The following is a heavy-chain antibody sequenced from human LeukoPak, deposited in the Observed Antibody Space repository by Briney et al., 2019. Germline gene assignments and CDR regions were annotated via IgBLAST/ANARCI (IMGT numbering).Heavy chain of an antibody. CDR1: GFTVSSNY. J-gene: IGHJ2*01. D-gene: IGHD6-13*01. V-gene: IGHV3-21*01. CDR3: ARTPSIVGYTSRELGHWYFDL. CDR2: ISGSSSYI. Sequence: GGSLRLSCAASGFTVSSNYMSWVRQAPGKGLEWLSSISGSSSYIYYADSVKGRFTISRDNARNSLYLQMKSLRAEDTAVYYCARTPSIVGYTSRELGHWYFDLWGRGTPVTVSS.